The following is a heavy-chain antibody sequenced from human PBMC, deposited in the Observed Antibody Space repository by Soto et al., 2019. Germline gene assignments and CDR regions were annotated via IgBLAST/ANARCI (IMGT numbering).Heavy chain of an antibody. Sequence: SETLSLTCAVSGGSISSGGYSWSWIRQPPGKGLEWIGYIYHSGSTYYNPSLKSRVTISVDRSKNQFSLKLSSVTAADTAVYYCARVFGATFFDYWGQGTMVTVSS. V-gene: IGHV4-30-2*01. CDR2: IYHSGST. CDR3: ARVFGATFFDY. D-gene: IGHD3-10*01. J-gene: IGHJ4*02. CDR1: GGSISSGGYS.